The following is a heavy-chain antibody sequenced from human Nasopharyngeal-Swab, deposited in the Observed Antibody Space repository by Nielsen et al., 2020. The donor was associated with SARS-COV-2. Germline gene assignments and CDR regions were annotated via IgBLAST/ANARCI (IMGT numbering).Heavy chain of an antibody. CDR3: ARDRRDVDNQ. CDR1: GFDVSGNY. CDR2: MYAGGDI. Sequence: GESLKISCAASGFDVSGNYMSWFRQAPGKGLEWVSVMYAGGDIYYADSVKGRFTISRDSSKNKLYLQMNSLRVEDTALYYCARDRRDVDNQWGQGTLVTVSS. J-gene: IGHJ4*02. D-gene: IGHD5-24*01. V-gene: IGHV3-53*01.